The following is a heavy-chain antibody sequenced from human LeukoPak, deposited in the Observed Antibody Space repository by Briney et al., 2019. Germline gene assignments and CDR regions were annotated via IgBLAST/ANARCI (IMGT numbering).Heavy chain of an antibody. J-gene: IGHJ4*02. D-gene: IGHD4-17*01. CDR3: VRTNPVYGDYDY. CDR2: IYPDGRT. CDR1: GFTVTDNY. V-gene: IGHV3-53*01. Sequence: PGGSLRLSCAVSGFTVTDNYMSWVRQAPGKGLQWVSVIYPDGRTYYADSVKGRFTISRDISRNTLLLQMNNLRADDTAVHYCVRTNPVYGDYDYWGQGTLVTVSS.